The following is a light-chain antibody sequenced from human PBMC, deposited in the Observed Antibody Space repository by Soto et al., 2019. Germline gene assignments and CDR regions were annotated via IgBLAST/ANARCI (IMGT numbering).Light chain of an antibody. V-gene: IGLV2-11*01. J-gene: IGLJ1*01. CDR1: SSDVGGYTY. CDR3: CSYAGSYTHV. CDR2: DVS. Sequence: QSALTQPASVSGSPGQSITISCTGTSSDVGGYTYVSWYQQHPGKAPKLMIYDVSKRPSGVPDRFSGSKSGNTASLTISGLQAEDEADYYCCSYAGSYTHVFGTGTKLTVL.